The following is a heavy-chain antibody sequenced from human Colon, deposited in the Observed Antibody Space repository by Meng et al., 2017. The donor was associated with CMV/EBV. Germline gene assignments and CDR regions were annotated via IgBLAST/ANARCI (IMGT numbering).Heavy chain of an antibody. CDR2: IYSDGKT. Sequence: AEPEGNLVQPGRSPRSSCAASGLTVSSNYMSWVRQAPRNGLEWVSLIYSDGKTYYAESVKGRFTISRDNSKNTLYLQMNSLRDEDTAVYYCAREGYSNGWCYLDYWGQGTLVTVSS. V-gene: IGHV3-66*01. CDR1: GLTVSSNY. CDR3: AREGYSNGWCYLDY. D-gene: IGHD6-19*01. J-gene: IGHJ4*02.